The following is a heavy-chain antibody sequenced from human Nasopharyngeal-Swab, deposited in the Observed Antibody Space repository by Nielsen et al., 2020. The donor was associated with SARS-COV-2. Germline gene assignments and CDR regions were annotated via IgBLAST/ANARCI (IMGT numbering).Heavy chain of an antibody. D-gene: IGHD5-12*01. CDR2: INTNTGNP. J-gene: IGHJ3*02. Sequence: WVRQAPGQGLEWMGWINTNTGNPTYAQGFTGRFVFSLDTSVSTAYLQISSLKAEDTAVYHCARVKPKLRGYDLTDIWGQGTMVTVSS. V-gene: IGHV7-4-1*02. CDR3: ARVKPKLRGYDLTDI.